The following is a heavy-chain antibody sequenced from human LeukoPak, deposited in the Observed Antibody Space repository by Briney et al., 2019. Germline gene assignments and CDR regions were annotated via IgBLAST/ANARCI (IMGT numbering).Heavy chain of an antibody. Sequence: GGSLRLSCAASGFTFSSYGMHWIRQAPGKGLEWVAFIWYDGSNKYYADSVKGRFTISRDNSKNTLYLQMNSLRAEDTAVYYCARDRRSILTGYYFDGMDVWGQGTTVTLS. CDR2: IWYDGSNK. CDR3: ARDRRSILTGYYFDGMDV. CDR1: GFTFSSYG. J-gene: IGHJ6*02. D-gene: IGHD3-9*01. V-gene: IGHV3-33*01.